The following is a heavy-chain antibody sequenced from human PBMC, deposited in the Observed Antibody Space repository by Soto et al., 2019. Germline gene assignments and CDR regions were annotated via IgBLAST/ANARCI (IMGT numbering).Heavy chain of an antibody. D-gene: IGHD1-26*01. J-gene: IGHJ4*02. CDR1: GYTFISYD. CDR2: MNPNSGKT. V-gene: IGHV1-8*01. Sequence: QVQLVQSGAEVKKPGASVKVSCKASGYTFISYDINWVRQATGQGLEWMGWMNPNSGKTGYAQKGQGRSTMTRNPSIGTAYMQLSSRRSADTAVYYCAGGHIGGARPGNYWGQGTLVTVSS. CDR3: AGGHIGGARPGNY.